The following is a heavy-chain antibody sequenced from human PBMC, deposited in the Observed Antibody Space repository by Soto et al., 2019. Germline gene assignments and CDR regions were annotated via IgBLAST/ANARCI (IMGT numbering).Heavy chain of an antibody. Sequence: ASVKVSCNAAGCTFTSYGSSWGRQAPGQGLEWMGWISAYNGNTNYAQKLQGRVTMTTDTSTSTAYMELRSLRSDDTAVYYCARARTYYDFWSGPVSVSGMDVWGQGTTVTVSS. J-gene: IGHJ6*02. CDR3: ARARTYYDFWSGPVSVSGMDV. CDR1: GCTFTSYG. D-gene: IGHD3-3*01. V-gene: IGHV1-18*04. CDR2: ISAYNGNT.